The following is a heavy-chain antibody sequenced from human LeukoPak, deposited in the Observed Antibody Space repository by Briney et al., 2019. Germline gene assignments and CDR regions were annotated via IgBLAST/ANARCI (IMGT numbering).Heavy chain of an antibody. CDR1: GYTFTSYG. CDR2: ISAYNGNT. V-gene: IGHV1-18*01. CDR3: AREGTDIVATTGVCYFDY. J-gene: IGHJ4*02. Sequence: GASVKVSCKASGYTFTSYGISWVRQAPGQGLEWMGWISAYNGNTNYAQKLQGRVTMTTDTSTSTAYMELRSLRSDDTAVYYCAREGTDIVATTGVCYFDYWGQGTLVTVSS. D-gene: IGHD5-12*01.